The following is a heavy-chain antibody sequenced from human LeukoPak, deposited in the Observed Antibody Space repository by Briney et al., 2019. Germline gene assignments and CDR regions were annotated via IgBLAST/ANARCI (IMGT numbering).Heavy chain of an antibody. Sequence: GGSLRLSCSASGFIIGDYAMHWVRQAPGKGLEYLSAISANGGSTYYADSVRGRFIISRDTSRNTLYLQMSSLRAEDTAIYHCLKDLYKGDSSSWYYFHYWGQGTLVTVSS. D-gene: IGHD6-13*01. J-gene: IGHJ4*02. V-gene: IGHV3-64D*06. CDR1: GFIIGDYA. CDR3: LKDLYKGDSSSWYYFHY. CDR2: ISANGGST.